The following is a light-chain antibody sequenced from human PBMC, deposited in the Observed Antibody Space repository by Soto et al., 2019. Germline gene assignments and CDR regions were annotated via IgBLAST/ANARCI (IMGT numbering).Light chain of an antibody. J-gene: IGLJ3*02. CDR2: EVN. CDR3: SSYSSGSTLGV. V-gene: IGLV2-14*01. Sequence: QSALTQPASVSGSPGQSITISCTGTSSDIGGYKYVSWYQHHPGKVPQLIIYEVNNRPSGVSNRFSGSKSGNTASLTISGLQAEDEAVYYFSSYSSGSTLGVFGGGTKLTVL. CDR1: SSDIGGYKY.